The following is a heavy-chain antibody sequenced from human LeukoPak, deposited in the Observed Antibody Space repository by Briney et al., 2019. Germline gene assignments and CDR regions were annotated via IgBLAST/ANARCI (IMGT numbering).Heavy chain of an antibody. D-gene: IGHD2-2*01. CDR2: IIPIFGTA. CDR1: GGTFSSYA. Sequence: APVKVSCKASGGTFSSYAISWVRQAPGQGLEWMGGIIPIFGTANYAQKFQGRVTITADESKSTAYMELSSLRSEDTAVYYCAVLGYCSSTSCYAEYFQHWGQGTLVTVSS. V-gene: IGHV1-69*13. CDR3: AVLGYCSSTSCYAEYFQH. J-gene: IGHJ1*01.